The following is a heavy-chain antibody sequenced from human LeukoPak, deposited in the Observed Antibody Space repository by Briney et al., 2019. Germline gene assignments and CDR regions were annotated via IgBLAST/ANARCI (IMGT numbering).Heavy chain of an antibody. D-gene: IGHD6-19*01. CDR3: ARWGYSSGWYYFDY. J-gene: IGHJ4*02. Sequence: SETLSLTCTVSGGSITSYYWTWIRQPPGKGLGWIGYIYYSGSTNYKPSLKSRVTISVDTSKNQFSLKLSSVTAADTAVYNCARWGYSSGWYYFDYWGPGNLVTVSS. V-gene: IGHV4-59*01. CDR1: GGSITSYY. CDR2: IYYSGST.